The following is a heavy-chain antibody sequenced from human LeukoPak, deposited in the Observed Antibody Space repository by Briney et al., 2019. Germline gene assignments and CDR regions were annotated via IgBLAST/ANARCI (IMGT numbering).Heavy chain of an antibody. Sequence: PSETLSLTCTVSGGSISSSSYYWGWIRQPPGKGLEWIGSIYYSGSTYYNPSLKSRVTISVDTSKNQFSLKLSSVTAADTAVYYCARQTGYSSGWYPYYFDYWGQGTLVTVSS. CDR3: ARQTGYSSGWYPYYFDY. J-gene: IGHJ4*02. CDR2: IYYSGST. D-gene: IGHD6-19*01. V-gene: IGHV4-39*01. CDR1: GGSISSSSYY.